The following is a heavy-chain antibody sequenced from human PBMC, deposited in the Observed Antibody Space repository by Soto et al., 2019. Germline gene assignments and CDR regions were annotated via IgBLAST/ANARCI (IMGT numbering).Heavy chain of an antibody. D-gene: IGHD2-2*01. CDR3: AIDGFSVPVGYCSSTSCYGDYYYYYGMDV. Sequence: ASVKVSCKASGYTFTSYGISWVRQAPGQGLEWMGWISAYNGNTNYAQKLQGRVTMTTDTSTSTAYMELRSLRSDDTAVYYCAIDGFSVPVGYCSSTSCYGDYYYYYGMDVWGQGTTVIVSS. J-gene: IGHJ6*02. V-gene: IGHV1-18*01. CDR2: ISAYNGNT. CDR1: GYTFTSYG.